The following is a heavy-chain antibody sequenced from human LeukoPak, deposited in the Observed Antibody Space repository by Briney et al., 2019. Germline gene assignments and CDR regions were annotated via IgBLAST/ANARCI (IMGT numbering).Heavy chain of an antibody. Sequence: GGSLRLSCAASGFTFSDYYMSWVRQAPGKGLEWVSAISGSGGSTYYADSVKGRFTISRDNSKNTLYLQMNSLRAEDTAVYYCAKAYGSGSYRRLDYWGQGTLVTVSS. J-gene: IGHJ4*02. V-gene: IGHV3-23*01. CDR2: ISGSGGST. CDR1: GFTFSDYY. CDR3: AKAYGSGSYRRLDY. D-gene: IGHD3-10*01.